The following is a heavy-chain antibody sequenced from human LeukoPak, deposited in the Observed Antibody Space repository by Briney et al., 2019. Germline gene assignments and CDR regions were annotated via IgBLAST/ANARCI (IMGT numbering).Heavy chain of an antibody. Sequence: GASVKVSCKVSGYTLTELSMHWVRQAPGKGLEWMGGFDPEDGETIYAQKFQGRVAMTEDASTDTAYMELSSLRSEDTAVYYCATVLVVPYYYYGMDVWGQGTTVTVSS. V-gene: IGHV1-24*01. CDR1: GYTLTELS. CDR2: FDPEDGET. J-gene: IGHJ6*02. D-gene: IGHD2-2*01. CDR3: ATVLVVPYYYYGMDV.